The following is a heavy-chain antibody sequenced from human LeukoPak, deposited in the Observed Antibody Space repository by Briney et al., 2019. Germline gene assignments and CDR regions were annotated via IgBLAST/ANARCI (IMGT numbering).Heavy chain of an antibody. V-gene: IGHV1-2*02. CDR3: ARVGIAVAGSLDY. D-gene: IGHD6-19*01. CDR2: INPNSGGT. J-gene: IGHJ4*02. CDR1: GYTFTGYY. Sequence: ASVTVSCKASGYTFTGYYMHWVRHAPGQGLEWMGWINPNSGGTNYAQKFQGRVTMTRDTSISTAYMELSRLRSDDTAVYYCARVGIAVAGSLDYWGQGTLVTVSS.